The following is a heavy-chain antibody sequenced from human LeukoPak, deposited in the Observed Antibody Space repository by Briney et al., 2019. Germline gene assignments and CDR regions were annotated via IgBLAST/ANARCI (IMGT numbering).Heavy chain of an antibody. Sequence: SVKVSCKASGYTYTSYAISWVRQAPGQWLEWMGWIIPIFGTANYAQKFQGRVTITADESTSTAYVELSSLRSEDTAVYYCASRDAVFGVVTAEYFQHWGQGTLVTVSS. V-gene: IGHV1-69*13. J-gene: IGHJ1*01. CDR1: GYTYTSYA. CDR3: ASRDAVFGVVTAEYFQH. D-gene: IGHD3-3*01. CDR2: IIPIFGTA.